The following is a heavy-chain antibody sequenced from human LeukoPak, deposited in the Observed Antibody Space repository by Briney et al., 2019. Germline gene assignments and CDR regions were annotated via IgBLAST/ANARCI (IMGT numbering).Heavy chain of an antibody. Sequence: PGRSLSLSCTASGFTFGDYAMSWVRQAPGKGLEWVGFIRSRAYGGTTEYAASVKGRFSISRDDSKSIAYLQMNSLKTEDTAVYYCTRAWATDYWGQGTLVTVSS. D-gene: IGHD5-12*01. CDR1: GFTFGDYA. CDR2: IRSRAYGGTT. CDR3: TRAWATDY. V-gene: IGHV3-49*04. J-gene: IGHJ4*02.